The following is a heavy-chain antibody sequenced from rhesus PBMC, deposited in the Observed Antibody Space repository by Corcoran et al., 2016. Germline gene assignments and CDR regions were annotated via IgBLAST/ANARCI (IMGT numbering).Heavy chain of an antibody. J-gene: IGHJ5-1*01. CDR3: TKGGFGWNRDRFDV. D-gene: IGHD1-20*01. CDR2: ISYTGDNS. CDR1: GFAFSCFV. V-gene: IGHV3S5*01. Sequence: EMQLVETGGGLVPPGGSLRLSCDASGFAFSCFVLNWVRPAPGKGLEWVSGISYTGDNSYYADSAKGRCTISRDNSKDTLSLQLDSLRPEDTAVYYCTKGGFGWNRDRFDVWGAGVVVSVSS.